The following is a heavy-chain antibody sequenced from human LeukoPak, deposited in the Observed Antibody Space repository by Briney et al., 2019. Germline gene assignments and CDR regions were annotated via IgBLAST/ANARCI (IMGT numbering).Heavy chain of an antibody. CDR3: AREESITEAYYYMDV. Sequence: GGSLRLSCAASGFTFSNYWMNWVRQAPGKGLEWVANIKQDGSEKYYVDSVKGRFTIFRDNAKNSLYLEMNSLRAEDTAVYYCAREESITEAYYYMDVWGKGTTVTVSS. D-gene: IGHD3-10*01. J-gene: IGHJ6*03. V-gene: IGHV3-7*01. CDR1: GFTFSNYW. CDR2: IKQDGSEK.